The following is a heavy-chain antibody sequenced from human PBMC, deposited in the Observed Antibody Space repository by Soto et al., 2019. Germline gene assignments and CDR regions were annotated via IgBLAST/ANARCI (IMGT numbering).Heavy chain of an antibody. V-gene: IGHV3-74*01. D-gene: IGHD6-6*01. J-gene: IGHJ4*02. CDR1: GFTFSNYW. Sequence: EVQLVESGGGLVQPGGSLRLSCAASGFTFSNYWMHWVRQAPGKGLVWVSRINSDGSSTTYADSVKGRFTISRDNAKNTRYLQMNSRRAEDTAVYYCARTSRLPFDYWGQGTLVTVPA. CDR2: INSDGSST. CDR3: ARTSRLPFDY.